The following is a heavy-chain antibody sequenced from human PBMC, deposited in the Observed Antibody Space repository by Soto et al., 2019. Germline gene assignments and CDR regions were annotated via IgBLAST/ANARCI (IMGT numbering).Heavy chain of an antibody. Sequence: PSETLCVTCTFSGYSIRSGSYWTWIRQPPGKGPEWIASIYHGGTTFYNPSLQSRITISVDTSNNQFSLKLTSVTAADTAVYYCARVHVMVVAGSTFDYWGHGTLVPGSS. J-gene: IGHJ4*01. V-gene: IGHV4-38-2*02. CDR1: GYSIRSGSY. CDR2: IYHGGTT. D-gene: IGHD6-19*01. CDR3: ARVHVMVVAGSTFDY.